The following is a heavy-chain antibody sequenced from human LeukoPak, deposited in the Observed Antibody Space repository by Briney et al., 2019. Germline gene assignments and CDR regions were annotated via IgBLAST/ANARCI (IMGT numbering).Heavy chain of an antibody. CDR1: GYTFTSYY. CDR2: INPSGGST. CDR3: TRTDYDSSGYLDAFDI. V-gene: IGHV1-46*01. J-gene: IGHJ3*02. D-gene: IGHD3-22*01. Sequence: GASVKVSCKASGYTFTSYYMHWVRQAPGQGLEWMGIINPSGGSTSYAQKFQGRVTMTRDTSTSTVYMELSSLRSEDTAVYYCTRTDYDSSGYLDAFDIWGQGTMVTVSS.